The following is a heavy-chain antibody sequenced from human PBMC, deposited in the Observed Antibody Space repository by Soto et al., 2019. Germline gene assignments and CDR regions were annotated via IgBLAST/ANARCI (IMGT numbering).Heavy chain of an antibody. CDR2: VFHTGGT. D-gene: IGHD6-19*01. V-gene: IGHV4-4*02. CDR1: SDSIAGENW. J-gene: IGHJ4*02. CDR3: ARVFSSGSGWMYYFDF. Sequence: QVQLQESGPGVVEPSETLSLTCTVSSDSIAGENWWSWVRQPPGLGLEWIGEVFHTGGTNYNPSLKSRVTMEVDKSKNQFSLKLISATAADTAVYYCARVFSSGSGWMYYFDFWGQGTLVSVSS.